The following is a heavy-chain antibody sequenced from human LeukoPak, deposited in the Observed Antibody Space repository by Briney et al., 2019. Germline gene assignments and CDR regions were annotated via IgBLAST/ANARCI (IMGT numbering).Heavy chain of an antibody. CDR3: ARDLFDY. J-gene: IGHJ4*02. Sequence: GGSLRLSCAASGFTFRNYWMKWVRQAPGKGLEWVANIKPDGSEIYYVDSVKGRFTISRDNAKNSLYLQMNSLRAEDTAVYYCARDLFDYWGQGTLVAVSS. CDR1: GFTFRNYW. CDR2: IKPDGSEI. V-gene: IGHV3-7*01.